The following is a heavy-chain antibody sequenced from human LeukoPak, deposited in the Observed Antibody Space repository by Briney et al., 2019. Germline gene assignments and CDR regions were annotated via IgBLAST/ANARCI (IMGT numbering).Heavy chain of an antibody. CDR1: GYTFTGHY. CDR2: INPNSGDT. CDR3: ARCRDPPYYYYYMDV. D-gene: IGHD5-24*01. V-gene: IGHV1-2*02. Sequence: RASVKVSCKASGYTFTGHYVYWVRQAPGQGLEWMGWINPNSGDTNYAQNFQGRVTMTRDTSISTAYMELSSLRSDDTAMYYCARCRDPPYYYYYMDVWGKGTTVTVSS. J-gene: IGHJ6*03.